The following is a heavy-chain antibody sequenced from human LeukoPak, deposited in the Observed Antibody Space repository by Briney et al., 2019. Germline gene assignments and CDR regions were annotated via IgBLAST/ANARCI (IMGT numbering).Heavy chain of an antibody. D-gene: IGHD5-12*01. CDR1: GGSFSGYY. CDR3: ARRWLRNYYYYYYYMDV. Sequence: SETLSLTCAVYGGSFSGYYWSWIRQPPGKGLEWIGEINHSGSTNYNPSLKSRVTISVDTSKNQFSLKLSSVTAADTAVYYCARRWLRNYYYYYYYMDVWGKGTTVTVSS. J-gene: IGHJ6*03. V-gene: IGHV4-34*01. CDR2: INHSGST.